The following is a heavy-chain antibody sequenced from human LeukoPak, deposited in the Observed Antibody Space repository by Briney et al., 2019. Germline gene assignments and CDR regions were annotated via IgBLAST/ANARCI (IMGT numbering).Heavy chain of an antibody. CDR2: IHASGNT. CDR3: ARILQAATLDY. J-gene: IGHJ4*02. V-gene: IGHV4-4*07. Sequence: SETLSLTCTVSGGSISGYYWSWIRQPAGKGLEWIGRIHASGNTNYNPPLKSRVAMSVDTSKTQFSLKLSSVTAADTAVYYCARILQAATLDYWGQGTLVTVSS. CDR1: GGSISGYY. D-gene: IGHD2-15*01.